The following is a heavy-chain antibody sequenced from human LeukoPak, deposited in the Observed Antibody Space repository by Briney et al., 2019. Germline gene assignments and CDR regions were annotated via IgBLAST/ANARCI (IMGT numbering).Heavy chain of an antibody. V-gene: IGHV1-18*01. Sequence: ASVKVSCKASGYTFTSYGINWVRQAPGQGLEWMGWTSAYNGNTNYAQKLQGRVTMTRDISTSTVYMELRSLRSDDTALYYCARGGDMRVVGAFDIWGQGTMVTVSS. CDR3: ARGGDMRVVGAFDI. CDR1: GYTFTSYG. J-gene: IGHJ3*02. CDR2: TSAYNGNT. D-gene: IGHD3-22*01.